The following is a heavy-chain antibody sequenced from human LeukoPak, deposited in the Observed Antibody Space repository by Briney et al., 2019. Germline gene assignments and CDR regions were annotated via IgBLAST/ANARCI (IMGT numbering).Heavy chain of an antibody. V-gene: IGHV4-39*01. CDR1: GGSISSSSYY. D-gene: IGHD2-15*01. CDR2: IFYSGTT. Sequence: SETLSLTCTVSGGSISSSSYYWGWIRQPPGKGLEWIGNIFYSGTTYYNPSLMSRVTISVDTYKNQFSLKMRSMTAADTAVYYCARVLRGGTYYFDYWGQGTLVTVSS. CDR3: ARVLRGGTYYFDY. J-gene: IGHJ4*02.